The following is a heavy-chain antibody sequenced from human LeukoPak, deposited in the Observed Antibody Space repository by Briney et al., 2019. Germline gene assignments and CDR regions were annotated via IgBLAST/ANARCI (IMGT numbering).Heavy chain of an antibody. Sequence: PGGSLRLSCAASGFTFSSYWMSWVRQAPGKGLEWVAHTKQDGSEKYYVDSVKGRFTISRDNAKNSLYLQMNSLRAEDTAVYYCASGGTEYSSGWYPFDIWGQGTMVTVSS. D-gene: IGHD6-19*01. CDR3: ASGGTEYSSGWYPFDI. J-gene: IGHJ3*02. V-gene: IGHV3-7*03. CDR1: GFTFSSYW. CDR2: TKQDGSEK.